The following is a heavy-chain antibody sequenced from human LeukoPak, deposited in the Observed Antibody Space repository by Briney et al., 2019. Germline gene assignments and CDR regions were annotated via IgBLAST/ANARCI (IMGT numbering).Heavy chain of an antibody. D-gene: IGHD3-22*01. J-gene: IGHJ4*02. CDR3: ARDVKGYYDSSGS. Sequence: PGGSLRLSCAASGFTFSSYWMHWVRQAPAKGLVWVSRVNSDGSSTSYADSVKGRFTISRDNVKNTLYLQMNSLRAEDTAVYYCARDVKGYYDSSGSWGQGTLVTVS. CDR1: GFTFSSYW. CDR2: VNSDGSST. V-gene: IGHV3-74*01.